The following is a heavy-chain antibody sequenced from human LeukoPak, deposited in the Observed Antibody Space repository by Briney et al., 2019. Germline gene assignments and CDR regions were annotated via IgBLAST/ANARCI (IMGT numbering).Heavy chain of an antibody. Sequence: EPGGSLRLSCAASGFTFSSYAMHWVRQAPGKGLEWVAIMSYDGSNKYYAVSLKGRFTISRDNSKNTLYLQMNSLRAEDTAVYYCARVPKWYSSGWYIDYWGQGTLVTVSS. CDR2: MSYDGSNK. CDR3: ARVPKWYSSGWYIDY. J-gene: IGHJ4*02. D-gene: IGHD6-19*01. CDR1: GFTFSSYA. V-gene: IGHV3-30-3*01.